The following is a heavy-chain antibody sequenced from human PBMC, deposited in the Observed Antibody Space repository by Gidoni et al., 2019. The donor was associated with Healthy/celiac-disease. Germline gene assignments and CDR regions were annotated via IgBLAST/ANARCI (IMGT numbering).Heavy chain of an antibody. Sequence: WYRQAPGKGLGWVGFISSKAYGGTTEYAASVKGRFTISRDDSKSIAYLQMNSLKTEDTAVYYCPRPAFNWNDPPFDYWGQGTLVTVSS. V-gene: IGHV3-49*03. J-gene: IGHJ4*02. D-gene: IGHD1-20*01. CDR2: ISSKAYGGTT. CDR3: PRPAFNWNDPPFDY.